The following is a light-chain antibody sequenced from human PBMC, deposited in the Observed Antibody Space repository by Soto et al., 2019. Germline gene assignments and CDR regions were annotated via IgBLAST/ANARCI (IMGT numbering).Light chain of an antibody. J-gene: IGKJ1*01. CDR2: DAS. V-gene: IGKV1-5*01. CDR1: QSISSW. Sequence: DIQMTQSPSTLSASVGDRVTITCRASQSISSWLAWYQQKPGKAPKLLIYDASSLESGVPSTFSGSGSGTECTLALSSLQPDGFENYYCQRYNSYAVTFGQGTKVEI. CDR3: QRYNSYAVT.